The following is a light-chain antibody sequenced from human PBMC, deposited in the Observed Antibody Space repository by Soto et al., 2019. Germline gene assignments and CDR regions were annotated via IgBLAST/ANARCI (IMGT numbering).Light chain of an antibody. CDR3: QQYGSSPRT. Sequence: EIVLTQSPGTLSLSPGDRATLSCRASQSVDSTDLAWYQQRPGQAPRLLIYAASSRATGIPDRFSGFGSGTDFTLTISRLEPEDCAVYYCQQYGSSPRTFGPGTKVDI. J-gene: IGKJ3*01. V-gene: IGKV3-20*01. CDR2: AAS. CDR1: QSVDSTD.